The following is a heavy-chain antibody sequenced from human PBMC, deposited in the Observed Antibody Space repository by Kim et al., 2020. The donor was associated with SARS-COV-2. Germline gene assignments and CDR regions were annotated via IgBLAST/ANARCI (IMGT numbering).Heavy chain of an antibody. Sequence: ASVKVSCKASGYTFTSYGMRWVRQAPGQGLEWMGWINANNGNTNYAQKLQGRVTMTTDTSTSTAYMELRSLRSDDKAVYYCARAAVDIVATIPVWLVPWGQGALVTVSS. J-gene: IGHJ5*02. D-gene: IGHD5-12*01. CDR3: ARAAVDIVATIPVWLVP. CDR2: INANNGNT. CDR1: GYTFTSYG. V-gene: IGHV1-18*01.